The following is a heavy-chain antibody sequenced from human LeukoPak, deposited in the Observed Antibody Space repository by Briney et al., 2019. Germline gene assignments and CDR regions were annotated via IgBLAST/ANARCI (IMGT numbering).Heavy chain of an antibody. CDR1: GGTFSSYA. Sequence: SVKVSCKASGGTFSSYAISWVRQAPGQGLEWMGGIIPIFGTANYAQKFQGRVTITADESTSTAYMELSSLRSEDTAVYYCARGRYSSSWYIGRYYYYGMDVWGQGTTVTVSS. V-gene: IGHV1-69*13. CDR2: IIPIFGTA. CDR3: ARGRYSSSWYIGRYYYYGMDV. D-gene: IGHD6-13*01. J-gene: IGHJ6*02.